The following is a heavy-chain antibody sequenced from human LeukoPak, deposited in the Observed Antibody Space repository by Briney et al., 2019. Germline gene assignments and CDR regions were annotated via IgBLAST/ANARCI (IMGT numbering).Heavy chain of an antibody. D-gene: IGHD3-22*01. CDR3: ARQPLGYYETLDAFDI. V-gene: IGHV1-2*02. Sequence: ASVKVSCKASGYTFTDYYIHWVRQAPGQGLEWMGWINCKSGATSYAQKFRGRVTMTKDRPIKTAYMELGRLKSDDPAVYYCARQPLGYYETLDAFDIWGQGTVVTVSS. J-gene: IGHJ3*02. CDR2: INCKSGAT. CDR1: GYTFTDYY.